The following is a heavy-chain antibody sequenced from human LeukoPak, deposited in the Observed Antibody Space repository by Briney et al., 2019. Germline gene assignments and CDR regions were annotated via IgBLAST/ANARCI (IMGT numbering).Heavy chain of an antibody. CDR2: ISYDGSNK. D-gene: IGHD6-19*01. J-gene: IGHJ3*02. Sequence: GGSLRLSCAASGFTFSSYGMHWVRQAPGKGLEWVAVISYDGSNKHYADSVKGRFTISRDNSKNTLYLQMNSLRAEDTAVYYCAKTPSYSSGLGIHAFDIWGQGTMVTVSS. V-gene: IGHV3-30*18. CDR1: GFTFSSYG. CDR3: AKTPSYSSGLGIHAFDI.